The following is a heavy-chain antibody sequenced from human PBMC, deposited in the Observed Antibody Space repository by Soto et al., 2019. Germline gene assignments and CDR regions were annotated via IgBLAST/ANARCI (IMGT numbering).Heavy chain of an antibody. CDR1: GFTFRNYW. Sequence: EEQLVESGGGLVQPGGSLRLSCAGSGFTFRNYWMGWVRQAPGKRLEWVANIKQDGSERSYADSGKGRFTISRDNAKNSLYLQMSSLGADDTAVYYCVRENYFDYWGQGILVIVSS. CDR2: IKQDGSER. V-gene: IGHV3-7*01. J-gene: IGHJ4*02. CDR3: VRENYFDY.